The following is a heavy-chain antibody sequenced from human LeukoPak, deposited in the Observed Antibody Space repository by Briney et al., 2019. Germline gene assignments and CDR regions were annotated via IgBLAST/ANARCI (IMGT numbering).Heavy chain of an antibody. CDR3: AKYPGIAAAGTTSDFEY. CDR2: ISSSSSYI. Sequence: GGSLRLSCAASGFTFSSYSMNWVRQAPGKGLEWVSSISSSSSYIYYADSVKGRFTISRDNAKNSLYLQMNSLRAEDTAVYYCAKYPGIAAAGTTSDFEYGGQGTLVTVSS. D-gene: IGHD6-13*01. V-gene: IGHV3-21*01. CDR1: GFTFSSYS. J-gene: IGHJ4*02.